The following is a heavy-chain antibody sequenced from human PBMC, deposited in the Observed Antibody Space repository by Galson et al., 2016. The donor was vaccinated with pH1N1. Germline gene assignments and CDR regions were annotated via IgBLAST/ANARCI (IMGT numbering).Heavy chain of an antibody. J-gene: IGHJ3*02. D-gene: IGHD3-9*01. CDR1: GFTFSNHG. CDR2: INTKTGNP. Sequence: SVKVSCKASGFTFSNHGINWVRQAPGQGLEWMGWINTKTGNPTYAQGFTGRFVFSLDTSVNTAYLQINSLKAEDTAVYYCARETPSPSPTVLQYCDWSRSLSAFDMGGRGTLVTVSS. CDR3: ARETPSPSPTVLQYCDWSRSLSAFDM. V-gene: IGHV7-4-1*02.